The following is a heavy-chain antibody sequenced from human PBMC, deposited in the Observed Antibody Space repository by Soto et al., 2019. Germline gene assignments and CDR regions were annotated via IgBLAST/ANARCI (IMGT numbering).Heavy chain of an antibody. CDR1: GFTVDYNY. D-gene: IGHD3-22*01. CDR3: AKVGLIVVVIPYAFDI. CDR2: IYTRGST. Sequence: EVHLVESGGGLIQPGGSLRLSCAASGFTVDYNYMSWVRQPPGKGLEWVSLIYTRGSTYYADSVKGRFAISRDNSKSTLYLQMNSLRAEDTAVYYCAKVGLIVVVIPYAFDIWGQGTMVTVSS. J-gene: IGHJ3*02. V-gene: IGHV3-53*01.